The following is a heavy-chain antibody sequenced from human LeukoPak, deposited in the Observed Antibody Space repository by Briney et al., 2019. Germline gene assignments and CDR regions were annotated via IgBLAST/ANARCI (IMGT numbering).Heavy chain of an antibody. V-gene: IGHV3-53*01. CDR1: GFNFSKNY. Sequence: PGGSLRLSCAASGFNFSKNYMSWVRQAPGKGLEWVSVIYSAGTTYYADSVRGRFTISREKSKNTLHLQMNSLRAEDTAVYFCVRDLAPLLWFGEPREVWGKGTTVTVSS. J-gene: IGHJ6*04. D-gene: IGHD3-10*01. CDR3: VRDLAPLLWFGEPREV. CDR2: IYSAGTT.